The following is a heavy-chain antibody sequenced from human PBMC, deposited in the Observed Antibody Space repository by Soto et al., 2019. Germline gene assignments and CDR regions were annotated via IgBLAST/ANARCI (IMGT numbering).Heavy chain of an antibody. D-gene: IGHD4-17*01. CDR3: ASHNYGDLVDYYYYYYMDV. CDR1: GFTFSSYS. V-gene: IGHV3-21*01. Sequence: GGSLRLSCAASGFTFSSYSMNWVRQAPGKGLEWVSSISSSSSYIYHADSMKGRFTISRDNAKNSLYLQMNSLRAEDTAVYYCASHNYGDLVDYYYYYYMDVWGKGTTVTVSS. J-gene: IGHJ6*03. CDR2: ISSSSSYI.